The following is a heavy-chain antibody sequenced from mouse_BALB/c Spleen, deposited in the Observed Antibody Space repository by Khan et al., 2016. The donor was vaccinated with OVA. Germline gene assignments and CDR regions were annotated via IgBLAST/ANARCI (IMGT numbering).Heavy chain of an antibody. D-gene: IGHD2-12*01. J-gene: IGHJ4*01. V-gene: IGHV1-77*01. Sequence: QVQLQQSGAELARPGASVKLSCKASGYTFTDYYINWVKQRTGQGLEWIGEIYPGSGKTNYNEKFKGKATLTADKSSSTAYMQLSSLTFEDSAVYFCARSYDDSYAMDYWGQGTSVTVSS. CDR3: ARSYDDSYAMDY. CDR1: GYTFTDYY. CDR2: IYPGSGKT.